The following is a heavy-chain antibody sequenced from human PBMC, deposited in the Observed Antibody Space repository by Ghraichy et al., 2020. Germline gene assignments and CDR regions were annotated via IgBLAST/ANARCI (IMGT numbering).Heavy chain of an antibody. Sequence: SETLSLTCTVSGGFITSYYWAWIRQPPGKEPEFIGYIYYTGTATSNPSLSGRVTISVDTSKNQFSLKLTSMTAADSAVYYCARDDLTGANALDIWGQGIVVNVSS. D-gene: IGHD1-20*01. V-gene: IGHV4-59*01. CDR1: GGFITSYY. J-gene: IGHJ3*02. CDR3: ARDDLTGANALDI. CDR2: IYYTGTA.